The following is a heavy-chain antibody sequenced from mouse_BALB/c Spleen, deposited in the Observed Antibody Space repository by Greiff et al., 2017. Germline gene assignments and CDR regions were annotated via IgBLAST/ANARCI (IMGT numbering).Heavy chain of an antibody. D-gene: IGHD1-1*01. CDR3: ARGGYYGSTFYAMDY. V-gene: IGHV5-17*02. CDR1: GFTFSSFG. J-gene: IGHJ4*01. Sequence: EVMLVESGGGLVQPGGSRKLSCAASGFTFSSFGMHWVRQAPEKGLEWVAYISSGSSTIYYADTVKGRFTISRDNPKNTLFLQMTSLRSEDTAMYYCARGGYYGSTFYAMDYWGQGTSVTVSS. CDR2: ISSGSSTI.